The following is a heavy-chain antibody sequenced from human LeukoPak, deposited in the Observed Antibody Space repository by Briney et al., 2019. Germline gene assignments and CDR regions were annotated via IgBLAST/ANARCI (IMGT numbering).Heavy chain of an antibody. D-gene: IGHD3-10*01. CDR1: GGPFGAYY. CDR3: AGPGAGDLDY. V-gene: IGHV4-34*01. CDR2: INYSGST. J-gene: IGHJ4*02. Sequence: SETLSLTCAVYGGPFGAYYWSWIRQPPGKGLEWIGEINYSGSTNYNPSLKSRVTISIDTSKNHLSLKLSSVTAADTAVYYCAGPGAGDLDYWGQGTLVTVSS.